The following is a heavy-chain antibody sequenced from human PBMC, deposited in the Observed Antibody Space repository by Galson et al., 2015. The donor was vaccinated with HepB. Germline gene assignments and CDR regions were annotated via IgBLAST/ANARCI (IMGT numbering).Heavy chain of an antibody. J-gene: IGHJ4*02. V-gene: IGHV3-53*01. CDR2: IYSDGST. D-gene: IGHD6-19*01. Sequence: SLRLSCAASGFTVSSNYMSWVRQAPGKGLEWVSVIYSDGSTYYAASVKGRFINTRDKYKNTLYLQMNSKRAEDTAVYYFARGGGWGLDYWGQGTLVTVSS. CDR3: ARGGGWGLDY. CDR1: GFTVSSNY.